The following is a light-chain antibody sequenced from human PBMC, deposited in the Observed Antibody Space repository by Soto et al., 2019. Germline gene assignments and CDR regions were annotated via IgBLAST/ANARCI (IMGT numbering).Light chain of an antibody. J-gene: IGKJ4*01. V-gene: IGKV3-20*01. Sequence: EIVLTQSPGTLSLSPGERATLSCRASQSVTSTYLAWYLQQTGQGPRLLIYGSSNRPTGIPDRFSSSGSGTDFTLTISRLEPEDFGVYYCQQYGDSPLTFGGGTKVEI. CDR3: QQYGDSPLT. CDR1: QSVTSTY. CDR2: GSS.